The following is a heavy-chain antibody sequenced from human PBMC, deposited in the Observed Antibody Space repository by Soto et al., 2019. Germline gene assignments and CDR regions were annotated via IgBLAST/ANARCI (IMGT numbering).Heavy chain of an antibody. CDR1: GFTFRTYG. V-gene: IGHV3-48*01. CDR3: VGDLKNYGDTLQGFDS. D-gene: IGHD4-17*01. CDR2: ISGDSRIT. Sequence: EVQLVESGGGLVQPGGSLRLSCAASGFTFRTYGMNWVRQAPGKGLEWISYISGDSRITYYADSVKGRFTISRDYADNSLLLQMYSLRAEDTALYYCVGDLKNYGDTLQGFDSWGQGTLVTVSS. J-gene: IGHJ4*02.